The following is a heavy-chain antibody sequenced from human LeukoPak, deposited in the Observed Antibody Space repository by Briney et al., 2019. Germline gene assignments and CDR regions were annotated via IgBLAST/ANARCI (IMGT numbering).Heavy chain of an antibody. J-gene: IGHJ4*02. V-gene: IGHV3-30*03. D-gene: IGHD1-1*01. CDR2: ISYDGSNK. CDR3: ARDRGGTTSSNSYFDD. CDR1: GFTFSRHG. Sequence: PGRSLRLSCVASGFTFSRHGMQWVRQAPGKGPEWVAVISYDGSNKYYVDSVKGRFTISRDNSKNTLYLQMNSLSAEDTAVYYCARDRGGTTSSNSYFDDWGQGTLVTVSS.